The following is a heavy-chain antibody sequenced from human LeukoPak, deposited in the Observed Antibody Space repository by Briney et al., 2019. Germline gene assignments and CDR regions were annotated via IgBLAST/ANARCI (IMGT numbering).Heavy chain of an antibody. Sequence: SETLSLTCTVSGGSISSHYWSWIRQPPGKGLEWIGYIYYSGSTNYNPSLKSRVTISVDTSKNQFSLKLSSVTAADAAVYYCARLFRGGYYYYGMDVWGQGTTVTVSS. J-gene: IGHJ6*02. CDR1: GGSISSHY. D-gene: IGHD3-10*01. V-gene: IGHV4-59*08. CDR3: ARLFRGGYYYYGMDV. CDR2: IYYSGST.